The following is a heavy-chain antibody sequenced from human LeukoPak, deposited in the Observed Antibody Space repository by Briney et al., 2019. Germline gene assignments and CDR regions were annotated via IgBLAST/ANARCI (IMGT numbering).Heavy chain of an antibody. D-gene: IGHD4-17*01. V-gene: IGHV3-11*01. CDR3: ARAPTTSDSW. CDR2: ISSSGSTI. CDR1: GFTFSDYY. J-gene: IGHJ4*02. Sequence: PGGSLRLSCAASGFTFSDYYMSWIRQAPGKGLEWVSYISSSGSTIYYADSVKGRSTVSRANAKNSLYLQMNSLRAEDTAVYYCARAPTTSDSWWGQGTLVTVSS.